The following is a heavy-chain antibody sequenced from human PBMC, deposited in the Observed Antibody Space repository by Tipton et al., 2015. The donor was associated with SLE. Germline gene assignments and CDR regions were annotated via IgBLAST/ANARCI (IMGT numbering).Heavy chain of an antibody. CDR1: GGSISSYY. CDR2: IYYSGST. CDR3: AKGREAAAY. V-gene: IGHV4-59*12. Sequence: TLSLTCTVSGGSISSYYWSWIRQPPGKGLEWIGYIYYSGSTNHNPSLKSRVTISVDTSKNQFSLKLHSVTAADTALYYCAKGREAAAYWGQGTLVTVSS. J-gene: IGHJ4*02. D-gene: IGHD6-25*01.